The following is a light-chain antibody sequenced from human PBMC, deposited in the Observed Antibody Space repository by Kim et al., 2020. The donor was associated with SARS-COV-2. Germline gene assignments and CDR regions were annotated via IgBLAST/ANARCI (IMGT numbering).Light chain of an antibody. Sequence: EIVLTQSPGTLSLSPGERATLSCRASQSISSSYLAWYQQKPGQAPRLLIYGASSRATGIPDRFSGSGSGTDFTLTISRLEPEDFAVYYCQQYGSSPRTFGHGPRWISN. J-gene: IGKJ1*01. CDR3: QQYGSSPRT. CDR1: QSISSSY. CDR2: GAS. V-gene: IGKV3-20*01.